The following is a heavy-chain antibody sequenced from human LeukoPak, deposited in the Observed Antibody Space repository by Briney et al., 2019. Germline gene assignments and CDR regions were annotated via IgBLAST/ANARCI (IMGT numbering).Heavy chain of an antibody. CDR3: ARDGTKTRTTNAPDSSGWYGGPRYYYYYYMDV. CDR1: GFTFSDYY. V-gene: IGHV3-11*01. CDR2: ISSSGSTI. Sequence: PGGSLRLSCAASGFTFSDYYMSWIRQAPGKGLEWVSYISSSGSTIYYADSVKGRFTISRDNAKNSLYLQMNSLRAEDTAIYYCARDGTKTRTTNAPDSSGWYGGPRYYYYYYMDVWGKGTSVTISS. D-gene: IGHD6-19*01. J-gene: IGHJ6*03.